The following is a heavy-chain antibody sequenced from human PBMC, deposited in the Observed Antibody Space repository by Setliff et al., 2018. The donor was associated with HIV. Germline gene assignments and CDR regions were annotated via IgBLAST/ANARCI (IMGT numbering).Heavy chain of an antibody. CDR2: IGGHGSII. V-gene: IGHV3-NL1*01. Sequence: PGGSLRLSCAASGLIFSSYEMNWVRQAPGKGLEWISFIGGHGSIIHYADSVKGRFTISRDNSKNTLCLQMNSLRAEDTAVYYCAKDKEYGSGSYLDYWGQGTLVTVSS. D-gene: IGHD3-10*01. J-gene: IGHJ4*02. CDR3: AKDKEYGSGSYLDY. CDR1: GLIFSSYE.